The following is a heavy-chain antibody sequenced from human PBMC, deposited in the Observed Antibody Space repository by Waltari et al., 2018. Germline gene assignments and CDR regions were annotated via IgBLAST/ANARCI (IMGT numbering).Heavy chain of an antibody. CDR2: INHSGST. CDR3: ARLLDPGTFDY. J-gene: IGHJ4*02. CDR1: GGSFSGYY. V-gene: IGHV4-34*01. Sequence: QVQLQQWGAGLLKPSETLSLTCAVYGGSFSGYYWSWIRQPPGKGLEWIGEINHSGSTNYNPSLKSRVTISVDTSKNQFSLKLSSVTAADTAVYYCARLLDPGTFDYWGQGTLVTVSS. D-gene: IGHD1-7*01.